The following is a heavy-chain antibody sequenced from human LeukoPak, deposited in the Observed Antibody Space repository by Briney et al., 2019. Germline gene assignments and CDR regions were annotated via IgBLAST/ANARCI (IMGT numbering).Heavy chain of an antibody. CDR1: GGSISSYY. D-gene: IGHD6-19*01. J-gene: IGHJ4*02. V-gene: IGHV4-4*07. CDR2: IYTSGST. CDR3: ARRAVAGTRYYFDY. Sequence: SETLSLTCTVSGGSISSYYWSWIRQPAGKGLEWIGRIYTSGSTNYNPSLKSRVTMSVDTSKNQFSLKLSSVTAADTAVYYCARRAVAGTRYYFDYWGQGTLVTVSS.